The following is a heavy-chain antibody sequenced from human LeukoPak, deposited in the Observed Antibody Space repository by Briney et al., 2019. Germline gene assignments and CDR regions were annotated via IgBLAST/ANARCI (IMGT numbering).Heavy chain of an antibody. J-gene: IGHJ5*02. Sequence: ASVKVSCKASGYTFTGYYMHWVRQAPGQGLEWMGRINPNSGGTNYAQKFQGRVTVTRDTSISTAYMELSRLRSDDTAVYYCAREGFWSGYYTHNWFDPWGQGTLVTVSS. CDR3: AREGFWSGYYTHNWFDP. V-gene: IGHV1-2*06. CDR2: INPNSGGT. CDR1: GYTFTGYY. D-gene: IGHD3-3*01.